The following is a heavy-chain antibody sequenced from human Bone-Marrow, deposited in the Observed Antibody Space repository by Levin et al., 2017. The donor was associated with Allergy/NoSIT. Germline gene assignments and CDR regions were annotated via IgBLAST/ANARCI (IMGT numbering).Heavy chain of an antibody. CDR2: IWPGDSET. J-gene: IGHJ5*02. CDR3: ARGHSAYDL. V-gene: IGHV5-51*01. CDR1: GYNFDNYW. Sequence: KTGGSLRLSCKGSGYNFDNYWIAWVRQMPGKGLEWMGIIWPGDSETRYSPSFQGQVTISADKSISTAYLQWGSLKASDTAIIYCARGHSAYDLWGQGTVVTVSS. D-gene: IGHD5-12*01.